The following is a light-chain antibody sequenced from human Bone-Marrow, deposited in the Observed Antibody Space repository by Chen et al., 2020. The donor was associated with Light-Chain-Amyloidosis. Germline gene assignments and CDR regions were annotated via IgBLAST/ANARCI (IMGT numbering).Light chain of an antibody. CDR1: NIGSTC. CDR3: QVWDRSSDRPV. V-gene: IGLV3-21*02. Sequence: SSLLPHPSSVSEAPRQTATISSGENNIGSTCVHWYQQTPGQAPILVVYYVSDRPSGIPERLSGSNSGNTATLTISRVEARDEADYYCQVWDRSSDRPVFGGGTKLTVL. CDR2: YVS. J-gene: IGLJ3*02.